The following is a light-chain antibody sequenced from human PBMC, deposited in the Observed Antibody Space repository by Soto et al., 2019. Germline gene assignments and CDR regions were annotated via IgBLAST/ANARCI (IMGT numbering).Light chain of an antibody. CDR2: KAS. J-gene: IGKJ1*01. Sequence: DIQMTQSPSSLSASVGDRVTITCRASQTISSWLAWYQQKPGKAPKLLIYKASTLKSGVPSRFSGSGSGTEFTLTISSLQPEDFAIYYCQQSYNTPQTFGQGTKVDIK. CDR1: QTISSW. CDR3: QQSYNTPQT. V-gene: IGKV1-5*03.